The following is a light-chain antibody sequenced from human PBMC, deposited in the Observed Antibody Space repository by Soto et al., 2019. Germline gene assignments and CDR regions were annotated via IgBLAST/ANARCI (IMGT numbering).Light chain of an antibody. J-gene: IGLJ1*01. CDR1: SSDVGGYNY. Sequence: SALTQPASVSGSPGQSITISCSGTSSDVGGYNYVSWYQQHPGKAPKLMIYDVDNRPSGVSNRFSGSKSGNTASLTISGLQAEDEADYFCSSYTSITTYVFGTGTKLTVL. CDR3: SSYTSITTYV. CDR2: DVD. V-gene: IGLV2-14*03.